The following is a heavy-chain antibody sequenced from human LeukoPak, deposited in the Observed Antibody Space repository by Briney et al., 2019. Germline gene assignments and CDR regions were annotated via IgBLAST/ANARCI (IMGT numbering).Heavy chain of an antibody. J-gene: IGHJ3*02. CDR3: VKDPPTGEGDHNDAFDI. CDR1: GFAFSNYG. D-gene: IGHD7-27*01. CDR2: IRFDGSKK. V-gene: IGHV3-30*02. Sequence: GGSLRLSCAASGFAFSNYGMHWIRQAPGKGPEWVTFIRFDGSKKYYADSVKGRFTISRDSSKNTVHLQMNSLRPEDTAVYYCVKDPPTGEGDHNDAFDIWGQGTMVTVSP.